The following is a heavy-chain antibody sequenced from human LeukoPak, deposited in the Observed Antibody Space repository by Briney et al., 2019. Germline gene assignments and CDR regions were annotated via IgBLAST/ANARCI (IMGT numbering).Heavy chain of an antibody. CDR1: GFSYSSYG. V-gene: IGHV3-23*01. J-gene: IGHJ3*02. D-gene: IGHD3-10*01. CDR3: AKFGLAGSGRYHDAFDI. Sequence: PGRSLRLSCAASGFSYSSYGMRWVRQAPGKGLEWVSDISASGGSTDYADSVKGRFTISRDNSKNTLYLQMNSLRAEDTAVYYCAKFGLAGSGRYHDAFDIWGQGTMVTVSS. CDR2: ISASGGST.